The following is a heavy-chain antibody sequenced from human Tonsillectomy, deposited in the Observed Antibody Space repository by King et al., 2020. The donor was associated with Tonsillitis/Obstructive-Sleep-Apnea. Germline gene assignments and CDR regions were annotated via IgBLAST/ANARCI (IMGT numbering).Heavy chain of an antibody. CDR2: ISFDGDIK. D-gene: IGHD3-10*01. CDR1: GFTFSGYA. V-gene: IGHV3-30*09. J-gene: IGHJ1*01. CDR3: AGALLWFGELLSEYFQH. Sequence: QVQLVESGGGVVQPGRSLRLSCAASGFTFSGYAMHRVRQAPGKGLEWVAVISFDGDIKYYADSVKGRFAISRDNSKNTLYLQMNSLRAEDTAVYYCAGALLWFGELLSEYFQHWGQGTLVTVSS.